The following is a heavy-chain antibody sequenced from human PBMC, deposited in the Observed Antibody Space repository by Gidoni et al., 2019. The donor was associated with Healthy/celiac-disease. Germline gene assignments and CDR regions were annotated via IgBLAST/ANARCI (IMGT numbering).Heavy chain of an antibody. CDR3: ARDYCSSTSCFPDY. Sequence: EVQLVESGGGLVQPGGSLRLSCAASGFPFGDHYMDWVRQAPGKGLEWVGRTRSKANSYTTEYAASVKGRFTISRDDSKNSLYLQMNSLKTEDTAVYYCARDYCSSTSCFPDYWGQGTLVTVSS. V-gene: IGHV3-72*01. CDR2: TRSKANSYTT. J-gene: IGHJ4*02. CDR1: GFPFGDHY. D-gene: IGHD2-2*01.